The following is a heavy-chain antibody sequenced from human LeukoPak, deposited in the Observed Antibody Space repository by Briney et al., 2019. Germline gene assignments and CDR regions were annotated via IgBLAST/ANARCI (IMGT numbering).Heavy chain of an antibody. CDR2: IYTSGST. Sequence: SETLSLTCTVSGGSISSYYWSWIRQPAGKGLEWIGRIYTSGSTNYNPSLKSRVTMSVDTSKNQFSLKLSSVTAADTAVYYCATVGASYYNVLTGPFDYWGQGTLVTVSS. CDR3: ATVGASYYNVLTGPFDY. J-gene: IGHJ4*02. D-gene: IGHD3-9*01. V-gene: IGHV4-4*07. CDR1: GGSISSYY.